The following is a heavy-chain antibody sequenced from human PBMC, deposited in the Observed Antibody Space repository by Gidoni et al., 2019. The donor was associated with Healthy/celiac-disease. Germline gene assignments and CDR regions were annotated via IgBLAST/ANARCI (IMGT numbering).Heavy chain of an antibody. CDR2: IYYRGST. Sequence: HVPLQASVPGLVKPSETLSLTCTVSGGSIRSYYWSWIRQPPGKGLEWIGSIYYRGSTNYNPSLKSRVTISVDTSKNQFSLKLSSVTAADTAVYYCARVTMVRGVMGGGFDYWGQGTLVTVSS. CDR1: GGSIRSYY. D-gene: IGHD3-10*01. CDR3: ARVTMVRGVMGGGFDY. J-gene: IGHJ4*02. V-gene: IGHV4-59*08.